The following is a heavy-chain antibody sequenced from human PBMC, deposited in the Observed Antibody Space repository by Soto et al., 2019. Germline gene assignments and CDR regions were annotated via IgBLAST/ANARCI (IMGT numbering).Heavy chain of an antibody. V-gene: IGHV3-74*03. CDR2: IHSDGRRK. D-gene: IGHD5-12*01. Sequence: EVQLVESGGGLVQPGGSLRLSCVGSGFTFTNYWMHWVRQAPGKGLVWVSRIHSDGRRKKNADAVKGRITVSRDNAKNTVYLQMNSRRADDTAVYYCVRELGGHDDSWGQGTLVTVSS. CDR3: VRELGGHDDS. J-gene: IGHJ5*01. CDR1: GFTFTNYW.